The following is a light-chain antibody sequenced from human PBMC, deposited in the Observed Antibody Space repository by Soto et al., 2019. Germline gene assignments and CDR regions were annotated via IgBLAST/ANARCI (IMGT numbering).Light chain of an antibody. J-gene: IGLJ1*01. CDR1: SSNIESNT. CDR2: SNY. Sequence: QSVLTQPPSASGTPGQRVTISCSGSSSNIESNTVTWYQQLPGTAPKLVIYSNYDRPSGVPDRFSGSTSGTSASLVIRGLQSEDEAEYYCAAWDDILSGDVFGGGTKGTVL. V-gene: IGLV1-44*01. CDR3: AAWDDILSGDV.